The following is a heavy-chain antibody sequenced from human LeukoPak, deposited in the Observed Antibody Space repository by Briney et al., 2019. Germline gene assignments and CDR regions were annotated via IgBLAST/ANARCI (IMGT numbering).Heavy chain of an antibody. V-gene: IGHV3-74*01. Sequence: GGSLRLSCAAPGFTFSSYWMHWVRQAPGKGLVWVSRINSDGSSTYYADSVKGRFTISRDNSKNTLYLQMNSLRAEDTAVYYCAKGQWFGESSRGMDVWGQGTTVTVSS. CDR3: AKGQWFGESSRGMDV. CDR2: INSDGSST. J-gene: IGHJ6*02. CDR1: GFTFSSYW. D-gene: IGHD3-10*01.